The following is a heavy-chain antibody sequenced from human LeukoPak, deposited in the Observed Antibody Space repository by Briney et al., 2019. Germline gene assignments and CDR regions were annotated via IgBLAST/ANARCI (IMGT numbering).Heavy chain of an antibody. CDR2: INHRGTT. CDR1: GDSMRTSDHC. Sequence: SETLSLTCTVSGDSMRTSDHCWAWIRQHTGKGPETIGFINHRGTTNHNPSLKNRVAISVDASKNQFSLRLSSMTAADTAVYFCARGGNRFGGFYFDYWGQGILVTVSS. CDR3: ARGGNRFGGFYFDY. J-gene: IGHJ4*02. V-gene: IGHV4-31*03. D-gene: IGHD3-10*01.